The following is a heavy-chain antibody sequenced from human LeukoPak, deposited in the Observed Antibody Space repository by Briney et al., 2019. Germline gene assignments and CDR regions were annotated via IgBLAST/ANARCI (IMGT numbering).Heavy chain of an antibody. Sequence: GGSLRLSCAASRCTFSSYAMHWVRQAPGKGLEWVAVISYDGSNKYYADSVKGRFTISRDNSKNTLYLQMNSLRAEDTAVYYCARTVTPDAFDIWGQGTMVTVSS. J-gene: IGHJ3*02. CDR3: ARTVTPDAFDI. CDR1: RCTFSSYA. CDR2: ISYDGSNK. D-gene: IGHD4-11*01. V-gene: IGHV3-30-3*01.